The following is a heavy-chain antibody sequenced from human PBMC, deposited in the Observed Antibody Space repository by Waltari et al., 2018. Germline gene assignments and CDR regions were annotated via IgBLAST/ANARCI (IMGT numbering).Heavy chain of an antibody. CDR3: ARSYSSGDFDY. D-gene: IGHD6-19*01. Sequence: QLQLQESGPGLVKPSETLSLTCTVSGGSISSSSYYWGWIRQPPGKGLEWIGSIDYSGSTYYNPSLKSRVTISVDTSKNQFSLKLSSVTAADTAVYYCARSYSSGDFDYWGQGTLVTVSS. V-gene: IGHV4-39*01. CDR1: GGSISSSSYY. J-gene: IGHJ4*02. CDR2: IDYSGST.